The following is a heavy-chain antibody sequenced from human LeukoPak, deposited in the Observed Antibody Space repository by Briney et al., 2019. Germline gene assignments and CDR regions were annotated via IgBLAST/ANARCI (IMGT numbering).Heavy chain of an antibody. CDR3: AVLLWFGELLQDY. V-gene: IGHV1-2*06. D-gene: IGHD3-10*01. J-gene: IGHJ4*02. CDR1: GYTFTGYY. Sequence: ASVKVSCKASGYTFTGYYMHWVRQAPGQGLEWMGRINPNSGGTNYAQKFQGRVTMTRDTSIGTAYMELSRLRSDDTAVYYCAVLLWFGELLQDYWGQGTLVTVSS. CDR2: INPNSGGT.